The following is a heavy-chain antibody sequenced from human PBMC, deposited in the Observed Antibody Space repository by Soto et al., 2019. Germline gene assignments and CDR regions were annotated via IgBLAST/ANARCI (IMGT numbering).Heavy chain of an antibody. CDR2: ISTNGDTA. D-gene: IGHD4-17*01. J-gene: IGHJ5*01. V-gene: IGHV3-23*01. Sequence: GGSLRLSCAASGFTFSNYGMNWVRQAPGKGLEWVSGISTNGDTANYADSVKGRFTISRDNSKNAPYMQMNGLRPEDTAVYYCAKDLSRWPHYAFDSWGQGTLVTVSS. CDR1: GFTFSNYG. CDR3: AKDLSRWPHYAFDS.